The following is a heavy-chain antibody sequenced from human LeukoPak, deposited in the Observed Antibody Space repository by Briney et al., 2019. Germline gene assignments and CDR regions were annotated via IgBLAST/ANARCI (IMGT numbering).Heavy chain of an antibody. CDR1: GFAFNTYR. CDR2: VSGSGNSA. V-gene: IGHV3-23*01. Sequence: GGSLRLSCSASGFAFNTYRMSWVRQTPGKGLEWLADVSGSGNSAQYADSVKGRFTISRDNSKNTVYLQMIRLRAEDTAIYYCAKDRERPGLHHFDYWGQGTLVTVSS. J-gene: IGHJ4*02. D-gene: IGHD4-11*01. CDR3: AKDRERPGLHHFDY.